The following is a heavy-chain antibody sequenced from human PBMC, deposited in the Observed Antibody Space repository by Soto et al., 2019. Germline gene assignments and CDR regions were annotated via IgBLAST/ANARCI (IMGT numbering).Heavy chain of an antibody. CDR3: ARGVNYDNRGVDTFHI. J-gene: IGHJ3*02. CDR2: ISYSGST. V-gene: IGHV4-30-4*01. Sequence: SETLSLTCIVSGGSISSGDYYWSWIRQPPGKGLEWIGYISYSGSTYYIPSLKSRITISADTSKNQFSLNLNSVTAADTAVYYCARGVNYDNRGVDTFHIWGQGTMVTVSS. CDR1: GGSISSGDYY. D-gene: IGHD3-22*01.